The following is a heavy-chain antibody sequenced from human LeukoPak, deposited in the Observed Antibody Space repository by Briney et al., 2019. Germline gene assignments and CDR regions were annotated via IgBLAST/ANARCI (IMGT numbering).Heavy chain of an antibody. CDR3: ARDLSDYGMYYLDY. D-gene: IGHD4/OR15-4a*01. J-gene: IGHJ4*02. CDR1: GGSFSSYA. CDR2: IIPISGTA. Sequence: SVKVSCKASGGSFSSYAISWVRLAPGQGLEWMGGIIPISGTANYAQKFQGRVTITADESTSTAYMDLNSLRSEDTAVYYCARDLSDYGMYYLDYWGQGTLVTVSS. V-gene: IGHV1-69*13.